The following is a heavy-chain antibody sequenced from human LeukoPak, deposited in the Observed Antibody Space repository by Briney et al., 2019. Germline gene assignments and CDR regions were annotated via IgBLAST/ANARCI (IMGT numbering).Heavy chain of an antibody. J-gene: IGHJ3*02. CDR1: GYTLTELS. Sequence: ASVKVSCKVSGYTLTELSMHWVRQAPGKGLEWMGGFDPEDGETIYAQKFQGRVTMTEDTSTDTAYMELSSLRSEDTAVYYCATWTVTTISFDAFDIWGQGTMVTVSS. V-gene: IGHV1-24*01. D-gene: IGHD4-11*01. CDR2: FDPEDGET. CDR3: ATWTVTTISFDAFDI.